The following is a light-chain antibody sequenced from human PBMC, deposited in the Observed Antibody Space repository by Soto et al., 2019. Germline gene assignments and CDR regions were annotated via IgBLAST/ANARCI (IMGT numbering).Light chain of an antibody. V-gene: IGKV3-15*01. CDR3: QQYNNWPRT. CDR1: QSVSSN. Sequence: EIVMTQSPATLSVSPGERATLSCRASQSVSSNLAWYQQKPGQAPRLLIYGASTRATGIPARFSGSGSWTEFTLTICSLQSEDFAVYYCQQYNNWPRTFGQGTKVEIK. CDR2: GAS. J-gene: IGKJ1*01.